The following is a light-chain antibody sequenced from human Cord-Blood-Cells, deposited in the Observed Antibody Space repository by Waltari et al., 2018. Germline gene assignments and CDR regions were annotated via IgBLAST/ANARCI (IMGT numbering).Light chain of an antibody. CDR1: TGAVTSGHY. Sequence: QAVVTQEPSLTVSPGGTVTLTCGSSTGAVTSGHYPYWFQQKPGQAPRPLIYDTSNKHSWTPARFSGSLLGGKPALTLSGAQPEDEAEYYCWLSYRGARVFGGGTKLTVL. CDR3: WLSYRGARV. CDR2: DTS. V-gene: IGLV7-46*01. J-gene: IGLJ3*02.